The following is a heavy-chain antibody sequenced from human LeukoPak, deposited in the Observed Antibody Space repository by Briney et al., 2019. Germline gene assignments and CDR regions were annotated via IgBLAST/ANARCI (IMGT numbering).Heavy chain of an antibody. CDR2: IRSKANSYAT. J-gene: IGHJ4*02. CDR1: GFTFSGSA. Sequence: GGSLRLSCAASGFTFSGSAMHWVRQASGKGLEWVGRIRSKANSYATAYAASVKGRFTISRDDSKNTAYLQMNSLKTEDTAVYYCTSTFGRDIVATPKAAAGDYWGQGTLVTVSS. CDR3: TSTFGRDIVATPKAAAGDY. V-gene: IGHV3-73*01. D-gene: IGHD5-12*01.